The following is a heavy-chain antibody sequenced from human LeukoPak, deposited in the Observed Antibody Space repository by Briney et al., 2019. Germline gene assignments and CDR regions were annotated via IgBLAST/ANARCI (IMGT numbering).Heavy chain of an antibody. CDR3: ARDSSSSWYWGDY. D-gene: IGHD6-13*01. CDR1: GFTFSSYG. V-gene: IGHV3-33*08. Sequence: PGGSLRLSCVVSGFTFSSYGMHWVRQAPGKGLEWVAVIWYDGSNKYYADSVKGRFTISRDNSKNTLYLQMNSLRAEDTAVYYCARDSSSSWYWGDYWGQGTLVTVSS. CDR2: IWYDGSNK. J-gene: IGHJ4*02.